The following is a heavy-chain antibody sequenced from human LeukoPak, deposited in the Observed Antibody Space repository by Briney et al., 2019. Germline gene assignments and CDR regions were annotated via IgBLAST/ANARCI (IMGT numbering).Heavy chain of an antibody. V-gene: IGHV4-59*01. Sequence: SETLSLTCTVYGGSISSYYWSWIRQPPGKGLEWIGYFYYSGSANYNPSLKSRVTISVDTSKNHFSLKLSSVTAADTAVYYCARGKWIQSPFDYWGQGTLVTVSS. J-gene: IGHJ4*02. CDR3: ARGKWIQSPFDY. CDR1: GGSISSYY. CDR2: FYYSGSA. D-gene: IGHD5-18*01.